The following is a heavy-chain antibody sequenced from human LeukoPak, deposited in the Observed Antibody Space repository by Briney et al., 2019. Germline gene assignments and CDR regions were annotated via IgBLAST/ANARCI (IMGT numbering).Heavy chain of an antibody. Sequence: GGSLRLSCAASGFTFSSYWMHWVRQAPGKGLVWVSRIYNDGSRTSYADSVKGRFTISRDNSKNTLYLQMNSLRAEDTAVYYCAKDGQYSSSSPFYFDYWGQGTLVTVSS. J-gene: IGHJ4*02. CDR2: IYNDGSRT. CDR3: AKDGQYSSSSPFYFDY. V-gene: IGHV3-74*01. CDR1: GFTFSSYW. D-gene: IGHD6-6*01.